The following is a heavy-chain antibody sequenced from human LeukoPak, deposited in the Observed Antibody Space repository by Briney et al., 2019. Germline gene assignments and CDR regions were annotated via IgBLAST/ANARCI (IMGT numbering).Heavy chain of an antibody. V-gene: IGHV1-18*01. CDR2: LSGFNENT. CDR3: ARLVVQGFSYFDS. J-gene: IGHJ4*02. CDR1: AYTFYTYH. D-gene: IGHD2-15*01. Sequence: AAVTVSCKAPAYTFYTYHITWVRPAPGQGLEWMGWLSGFNENTNFAQRFQDRVTMTIDKATSTAYMDLRNLRSDAPAVYYCARLVVQGFSYFDSWGQGTLVTVSS.